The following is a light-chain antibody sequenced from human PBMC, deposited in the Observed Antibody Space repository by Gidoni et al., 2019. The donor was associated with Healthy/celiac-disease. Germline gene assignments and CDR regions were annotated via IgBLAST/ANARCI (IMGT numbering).Light chain of an antibody. V-gene: IGKV3-15*01. CDR1: QSFSSN. J-gene: IGKJ2*01. CDR2: AAS. Sequence: EIVMTQSPATLSVSPGESATLSCRASQSFSSNLAWYQQKPGQAPRLLIYAASTRATGIPARFSGSGSGTEFTLTISSLQSEDFALYYCQQYDYWPPNFGQGTKLEIK. CDR3: QQYDYWPPN.